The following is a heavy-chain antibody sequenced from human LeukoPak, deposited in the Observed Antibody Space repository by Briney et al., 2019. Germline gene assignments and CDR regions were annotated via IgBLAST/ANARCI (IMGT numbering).Heavy chain of an antibody. CDR2: INHSGST. CDR3: AKGRFSLRWLLDY. J-gene: IGHJ4*02. V-gene: IGHV4-34*01. Sequence: PSETLSLTCAVYGGSFSGYYWSWIRQPPGKGLEWIGEINHSGSTNYNPSLKSRVTISVDTSKNQFSLKLSSVTAADTAVYYCAKGRFSLRWLLDYWGQGTLVTVSS. D-gene: IGHD4-17*01. CDR1: GGSFSGYY.